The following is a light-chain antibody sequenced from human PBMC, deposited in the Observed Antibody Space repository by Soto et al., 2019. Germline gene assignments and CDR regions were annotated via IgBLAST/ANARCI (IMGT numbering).Light chain of an antibody. Sequence: DIQMTQSPSTLSASEGDRVTITCRASRSISSWLAWYQQKPGKAPKLLIYDASSLESGVPSRFSGSGSGTEFTLTISSLQPDDFATYYCQQYNSYWTFGQGTKVEIK. CDR3: QQYNSYWT. CDR2: DAS. V-gene: IGKV1-5*01. CDR1: RSISSW. J-gene: IGKJ1*01.